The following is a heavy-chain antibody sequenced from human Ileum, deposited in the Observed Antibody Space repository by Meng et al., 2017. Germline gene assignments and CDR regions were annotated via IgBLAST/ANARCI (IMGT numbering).Heavy chain of an antibody. CDR1: GFTFSTYW. Sequence: GGSLRLSCEGSGFTFSTYWMHWVRQAPGKGLVWVSLISPDGSATSYADSVKGRFTISRDNVKNTVYLQMNSLTAEDTAVYFCASFQSTMEDYWGQGTLVTVSS. V-gene: IGHV3-74*01. CDR3: ASFQSTMEDY. D-gene: IGHD5/OR15-5a*01. J-gene: IGHJ4*02. CDR2: ISPDGSAT.